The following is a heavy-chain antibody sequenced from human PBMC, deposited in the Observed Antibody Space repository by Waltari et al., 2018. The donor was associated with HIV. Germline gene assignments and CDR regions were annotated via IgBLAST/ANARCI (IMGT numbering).Heavy chain of an antibody. D-gene: IGHD2-15*01. CDR2: MNPNRGNK. CDR1: GYTFTSYD. J-gene: IGHJ6*02. Sequence: QVQLVQSGAEVKKPGASVKVSCKASGYTFTSYDINWVRQATGQGLEWMGWMNPNRGNKGYAQKCQGRGTMTRNTSISTAYMELSSLRSEDTAVYYCARREGTYCSGGSCYSIYYYGMDVWGQGTTVTVSS. CDR3: ARREGTYCSGGSCYSIYYYGMDV. V-gene: IGHV1-8*01.